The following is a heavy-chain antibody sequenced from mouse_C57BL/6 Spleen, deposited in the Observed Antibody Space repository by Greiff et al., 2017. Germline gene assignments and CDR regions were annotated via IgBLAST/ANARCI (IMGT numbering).Heavy chain of an antibody. D-gene: IGHD1-1*01. CDR2: IDPEDGDT. CDR3: TTDFYYGSPYAMDY. Sequence: EVQLQQSGAELVRPGASVKLSCTASGFNITDYYMHWVKQRPEQGLEWIGRIDPEDGDTEYAPKFQGKATMTADTSSNTAYLQLSSLTSEDTAVYYCTTDFYYGSPYAMDYWGQGTSVTVSS. J-gene: IGHJ4*01. V-gene: IGHV14-1*01. CDR1: GFNITDYY.